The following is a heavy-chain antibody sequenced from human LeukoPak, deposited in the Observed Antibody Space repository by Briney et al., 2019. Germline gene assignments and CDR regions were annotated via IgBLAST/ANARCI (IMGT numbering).Heavy chain of an antibody. Sequence: EASVKVSCKASGGTFSSYAISWVRQAPGQGLEWMGGIIPIFGTANYAQKFQGRVTITTDESTSTAYMELSSLRSEDTAVYYCARGDGGTIRNRPGDAFDIWGQGTMVTVSS. J-gene: IGHJ3*02. V-gene: IGHV1-69*05. D-gene: IGHD4-23*01. CDR1: GGTFSSYA. CDR2: IIPIFGTA. CDR3: ARGDGGTIRNRPGDAFDI.